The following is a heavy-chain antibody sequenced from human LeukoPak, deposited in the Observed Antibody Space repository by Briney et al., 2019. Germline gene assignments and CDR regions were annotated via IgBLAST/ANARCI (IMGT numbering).Heavy chain of an antibody. V-gene: IGHV3-21*01. CDR2: ISSGSSYI. D-gene: IGHD2-2*01. J-gene: IGHJ5*02. CDR1: GFTFSSYS. Sequence: PGGSLKLSCAASGFTFSSYSMNWVRQAPGKGLEWVSSISSGSSYIYYADSVKGRFTISRDNAKNSLYLQMNSLRAEDTAVYYCARTTYQLLSRWFDPWGQGTLVTVSS. CDR3: ARTTYQLLSRWFDP.